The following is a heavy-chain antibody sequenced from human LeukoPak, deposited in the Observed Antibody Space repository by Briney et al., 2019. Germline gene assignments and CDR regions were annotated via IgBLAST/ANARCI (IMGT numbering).Heavy chain of an antibody. J-gene: IGHJ6*02. CDR1: GGSISSYY. Sequence: KPSETLSLTCTVSGGSISSYYWSWIRQPPGKGLEWIGYIYYSGSTNYNPSLKSRVTISVDTSKNQFSLKLSSVTAADTAVYYCARDRARGFWSGWSPDYYYYGMDVWGQGTTVTVSS. V-gene: IGHV4-59*01. CDR2: IYYSGST. D-gene: IGHD3-3*01. CDR3: ARDRARGFWSGWSPDYYYYGMDV.